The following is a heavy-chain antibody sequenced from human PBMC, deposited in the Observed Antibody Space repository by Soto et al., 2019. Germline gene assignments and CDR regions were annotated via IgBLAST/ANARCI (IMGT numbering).Heavy chain of an antibody. J-gene: IGHJ4*02. V-gene: IGHV2-5*02. D-gene: IGHD4-17*01. CDR1: GFSLSTSGVG. Sequence: QITLKESGPTLVKPTQTLTLTCTFSGFSLSTSGVGVGWIRQPPGKALEWLALIYWDDDKRYSPSLKSRLTITTDTSKNQVVLTMTNMDPVDTATYYCALSDTVTEPFSFDYWGQGTLVTVSS. CDR3: ALSDTVTEPFSFDY. CDR2: IYWDDDK.